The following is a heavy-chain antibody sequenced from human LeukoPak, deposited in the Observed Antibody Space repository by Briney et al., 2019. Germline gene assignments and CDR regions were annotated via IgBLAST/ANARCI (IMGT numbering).Heavy chain of an antibody. V-gene: IGHV4-34*01. D-gene: IGHD3-10*01. CDR2: IHHRRNT. J-gene: IGHJ4*02. CDR3: ARRYDDLGSPLND. CDR1: GGSFSGYF. Sequence: SETLSLTCDVYGGSFSGYFWSWIREPPGKGLDWIGEIHHRRNTNYNPSLKSRATISVDTAKSPFTLTLSSVTAADTAVYYCARRYDDLGSPLNDWGRGSLVTVSS.